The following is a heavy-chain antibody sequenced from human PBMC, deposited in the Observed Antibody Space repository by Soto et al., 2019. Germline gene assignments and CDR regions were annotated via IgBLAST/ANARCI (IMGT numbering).Heavy chain of an antibody. Sequence: GGSLRLSCAASGFTFNTYGMHWVRQPPGTGLAWVAVISYDGSEKYYVDSVKGRFTISKDNSKNTLYLQMNSLRPEDTAVYYCAKSPNFYCSSPNCYKYYFDHWGQGTQVTVS. J-gene: IGHJ4*02. CDR1: GFTFNTYG. CDR3: AKSPNFYCSSPNCYKYYFDH. V-gene: IGHV3-30*18. D-gene: IGHD2-2*02. CDR2: ISYDGSEK.